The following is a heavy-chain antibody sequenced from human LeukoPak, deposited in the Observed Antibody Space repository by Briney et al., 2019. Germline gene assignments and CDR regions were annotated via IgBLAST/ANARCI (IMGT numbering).Heavy chain of an antibody. CDR3: ARLTVVTGHFGY. CDR2: IYYSGST. Sequence: PSETLSLTCTVSGGSISCYYWSWIRQPPGKGLEWIGYIYYSGSTNYNPSLKSRVTISVDTSKNQFSLKLSSVTAADTAVYYCARLTVVTGHFGYWGQGTLVTVSS. J-gene: IGHJ4*02. V-gene: IGHV4-59*08. D-gene: IGHD4-23*01. CDR1: GGSISCYY.